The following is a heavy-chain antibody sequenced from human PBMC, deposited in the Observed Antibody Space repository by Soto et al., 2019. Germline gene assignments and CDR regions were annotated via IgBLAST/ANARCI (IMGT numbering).Heavy chain of an antibody. CDR2: IYLNDDK. V-gene: IGHV2-5*08. CDR1: GFSLSTSRMC. D-gene: IGHD3-3*01. J-gene: IGHJ3*02. CDR3: AHCPGGGGVIGAPKVLDI. Sequence: FGPTLVNPTQTLTLTCTFSGFSLSTSRMCVSWIRQPPGKALEWLALIYLNDDKRYSPSLKSRLTITQDTSKNQVVLTKTNMEPGDTATFSCAHCPGGGGVIGAPKVLDIGGKGTLVTVSS.